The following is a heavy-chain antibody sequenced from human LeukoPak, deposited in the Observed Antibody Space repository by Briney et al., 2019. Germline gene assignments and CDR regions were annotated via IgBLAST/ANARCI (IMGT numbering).Heavy chain of an antibody. V-gene: IGHV4-59*01. CDR2: IYYSGST. Sequence: SETLSLTCTVSGGSISSCYWSWIRQPPGKGLEWIGYIYYSGSTNYNPSLKSRVTISVDTSKNQFSLKLSSVTAADTAVYYCARATYSYGHIEYFQHWGQGTLVTVSS. J-gene: IGHJ1*01. CDR1: GGSISSCY. D-gene: IGHD5-18*01. CDR3: ARATYSYGHIEYFQH.